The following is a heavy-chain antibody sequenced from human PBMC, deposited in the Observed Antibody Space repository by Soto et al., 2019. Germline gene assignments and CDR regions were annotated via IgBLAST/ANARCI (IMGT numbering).Heavy chain of an antibody. D-gene: IGHD6-19*01. J-gene: IGHJ5*02. CDR3: ARGMAGPLHSFDP. Sequence: QVQLVQSGAEVKKPGASVKVSCKASGYTFTSYAMHWVRQAPGQRLEWMGWINAGNGNTKYSQKLQGRVTITRDTSASTAYMERTSLRSEDTAVYSCARGMAGPLHSFDPWGQGTLVTVSS. CDR2: INAGNGNT. CDR1: GYTFTSYA. V-gene: IGHV1-3*01.